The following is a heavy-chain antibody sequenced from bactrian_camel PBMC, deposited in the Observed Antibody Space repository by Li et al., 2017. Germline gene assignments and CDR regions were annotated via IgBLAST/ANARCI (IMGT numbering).Heavy chain of an antibody. J-gene: IGHJ4*01. Sequence: QLVESGGGSVQPGGSLRLSCVASGFTFRSYAMYWVRQGPGKGLEWVSSSSSGALSLVYADSVKGRFTISRDNAKNTVYLLMNSLKPEDTAVHYCVRDALWLARYYSTNDWAYWGRGTQVTVS. V-gene: IGHV3S25*01. D-gene: IGHD4*01. CDR2: SSSGALSL. CDR1: GFTFRSYA. CDR3: VRDALWLARYYSTNDWAY.